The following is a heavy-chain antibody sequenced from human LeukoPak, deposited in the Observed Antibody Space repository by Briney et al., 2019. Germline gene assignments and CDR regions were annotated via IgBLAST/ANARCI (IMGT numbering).Heavy chain of an antibody. J-gene: IGHJ4*02. Sequence: GASVKVSCKASGYTFTGYYMHWVRQAPGQGLKWMGWINPNSGGTNYAQKFQGRVTMTRDTSISTAYMELSRLRSDDTAVYYCARRYFGSGSYYTDYWGQGTLVTVSS. CDR2: INPNSGGT. CDR3: ARRYFGSGSYYTDY. D-gene: IGHD3-10*01. V-gene: IGHV1-2*02. CDR1: GYTFTGYY.